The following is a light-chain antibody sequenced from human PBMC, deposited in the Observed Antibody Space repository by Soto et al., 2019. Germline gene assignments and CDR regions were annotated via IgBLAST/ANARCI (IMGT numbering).Light chain of an antibody. V-gene: IGLV2-14*01. Sequence: QSALAQPASVSGSPGQSITISCTGTSSDVGGYNYVSWYQQPPGKAPKLMIYEVTNRPSGVSPRFSGSKSGNTASLIISGLQAEDEAHYYCYSYTTTNTWLFGGGTKLTVL. J-gene: IGLJ2*01. CDR2: EVT. CDR1: SSDVGGYNY. CDR3: YSYTTTNTWL.